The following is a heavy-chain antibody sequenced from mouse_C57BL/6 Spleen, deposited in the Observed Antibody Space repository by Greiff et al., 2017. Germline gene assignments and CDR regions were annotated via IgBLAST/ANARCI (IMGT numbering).Heavy chain of an antibody. CDR1: GYTFTSYW. D-gene: IGHD4-1*01. Sequence: QVQLQQPGAELVRPGSSVKLSCKASGYTFTSYWMDWVKQRPGQGLEWIGNIYPSDSETHYNQKFKDKATFTVDKSSSTAYMQLSSLTSEDSAVYYCARAGTGTFFDYWGQGTTLTVSS. V-gene: IGHV1-61*01. CDR2: IYPSDSET. J-gene: IGHJ2*01. CDR3: ARAGTGTFFDY.